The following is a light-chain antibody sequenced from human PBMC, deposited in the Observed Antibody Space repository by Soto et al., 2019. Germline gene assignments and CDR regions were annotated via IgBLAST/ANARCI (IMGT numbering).Light chain of an antibody. CDR2: DAS. CDR1: QSISSY. Sequence: DVQMTQSPSSLSASVGDRVTITCRASQSISSYLTWYQQSPGKAPKFLIYDASTVQSGVPSRFSGSGSGTDFTLTISSLQPEDFATYYCQQSYSDPWTCGQGTKVEI. V-gene: IGKV1-39*01. CDR3: QQSYSDPWT. J-gene: IGKJ1*01.